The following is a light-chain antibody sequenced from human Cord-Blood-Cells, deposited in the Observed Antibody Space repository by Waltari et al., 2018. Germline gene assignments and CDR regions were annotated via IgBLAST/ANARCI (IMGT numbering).Light chain of an antibody. CDR3: SSYTSSRV. V-gene: IGLV2-14*01. J-gene: IGLJ3*02. Sequence: QSALTQPASVSGSPGQSITISCTGPSSDVGGYNYVSWYQQHPGKAPKLMIYDVSKRPSGVSNRFSGSKSGNTASLTISGLQAEDEADYYCSSYTSSRVFGGGTKLTVL. CDR2: DVS. CDR1: SSDVGGYNY.